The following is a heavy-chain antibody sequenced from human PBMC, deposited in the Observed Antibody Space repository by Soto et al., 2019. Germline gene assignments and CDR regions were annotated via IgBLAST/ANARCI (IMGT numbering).Heavy chain of an antibody. CDR3: AKGLLAIVGTTLPRDAFNI. J-gene: IGHJ3*02. CDR2: IIPIFGTA. Sequence: GASVNVSCKASGGTFSSYAISWVRQAPGQGLEWMGGIIPIFGTANYAQKFQGRVTITADESTSTAYMELNSLRPEDTAVYYCAKGLLAIVGTTLPRDAFNIWGQGTMVTVSS. V-gene: IGHV1-69*13. D-gene: IGHD1-26*01. CDR1: GGTFSSYA.